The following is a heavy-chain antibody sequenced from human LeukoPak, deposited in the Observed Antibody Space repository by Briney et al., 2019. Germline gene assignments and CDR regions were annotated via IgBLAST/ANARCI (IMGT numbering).Heavy chain of an antibody. CDR3: ARRSRGYSYLYFDY. J-gene: IGHJ4*02. D-gene: IGHD5-18*01. V-gene: IGHV3-53*01. CDR2: LYSGGGT. Sequence: GGSLRLSCAASGFTVSGDYMSWIRQAPGKGREWVSVLYSGGGTYYADSVKGRFSISRDNSKKTLYLQKNGLRAEDTAVYYRARRSRGYSYLYFDYWGQGTLVTVSS. CDR1: GFTVSGDY.